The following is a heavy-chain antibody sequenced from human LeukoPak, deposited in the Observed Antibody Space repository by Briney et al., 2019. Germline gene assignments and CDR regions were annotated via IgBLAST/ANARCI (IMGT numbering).Heavy chain of an antibody. D-gene: IGHD2-15*01. V-gene: IGHV4-59*01. CDR1: GGSISSYY. CDR3: AREVDCSGGSCYHFDY. Sequence: SETLSLTCTVSGGSISSYYWSWIRQPPGKGLAWIGYIYYSGSTNYNPSLKSRVTISVDTSKNQFSLKLSSVTAADTAVYYCAREVDCSGGSCYHFDYWGQGTLVTVSS. CDR2: IYYSGST. J-gene: IGHJ4*02.